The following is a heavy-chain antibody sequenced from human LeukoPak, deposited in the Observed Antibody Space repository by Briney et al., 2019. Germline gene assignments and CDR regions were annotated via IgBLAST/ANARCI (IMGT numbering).Heavy chain of an antibody. V-gene: IGHV7-4-1*02. CDR1: GYTFTSYY. D-gene: IGHD6-13*01. J-gene: IGHJ3*02. Sequence: ASVKVSCKASGYTFTSYYMHWVRQAPGQGLEWMGWINTNTGNPTYAQGFTGRFVLSLDTSVSTAYLEISSLKAEDTAVYYCARAHSSSGYDALDIWGQGTMVTVSS. CDR3: ARAHSSSGYDALDI. CDR2: INTNTGNP.